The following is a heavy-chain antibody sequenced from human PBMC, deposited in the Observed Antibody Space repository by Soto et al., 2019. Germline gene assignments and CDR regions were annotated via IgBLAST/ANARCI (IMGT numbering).Heavy chain of an antibody. CDR2: IYYSGST. V-gene: IGHV4-59*13. CDR3: ARERGYTTTAYYYSYALDV. Sequence: PRKGLEWIGYIYYSGSTKYNPSLKSRVTISVDTSKNQFSLKLSSVTAADSAVYYCARERGYTTTAYYYSYALDVWVQGTTLT. J-gene: IGHJ6*02. D-gene: IGHD6-13*01.